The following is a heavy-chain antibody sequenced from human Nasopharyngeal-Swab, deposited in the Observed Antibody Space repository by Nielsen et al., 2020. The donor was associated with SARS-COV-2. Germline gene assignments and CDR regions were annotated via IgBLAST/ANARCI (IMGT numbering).Heavy chain of an antibody. J-gene: IGHJ4*02. V-gene: IGHV3-53*01. CDR2: IYPGGST. Sequence: GESLKISCAASGLSVSSNYMSWVRRAPGKGLEWVSIIYPGGSTYYADSVKGRFTISRDSSRNTLYLQMNSLTAEDTAVYYCARVLDGYNGFDYWGQGTLVTVSS. CDR3: ARVLDGYNGFDY. CDR1: GLSVSSNY. D-gene: IGHD5-24*01.